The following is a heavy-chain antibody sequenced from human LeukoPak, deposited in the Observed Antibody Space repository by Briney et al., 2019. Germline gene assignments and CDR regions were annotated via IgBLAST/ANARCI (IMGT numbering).Heavy chain of an antibody. CDR1: GFTFTTYG. CDR3: AKGGASGYDSPIAAAIPSLFFDY. V-gene: IGHV3-23*01. D-gene: IGHD5-12*01. J-gene: IGHJ4*02. CDR2: IGGSGIRT. Sequence: PGGSLRLSCSASGFTFTTYGMNWVRQAPGKGLEWVSGIGGSGIRTYYADSVKGRFTISRDNAKNSLYLQMNSLRAEDTALYYCAKGGASGYDSPIAAAIPSLFFDYWGQGTLVTVSS.